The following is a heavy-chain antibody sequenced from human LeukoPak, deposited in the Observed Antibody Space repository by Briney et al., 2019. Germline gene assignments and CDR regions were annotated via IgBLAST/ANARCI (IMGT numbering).Heavy chain of an antibody. CDR1: GFTFSSYA. CDR2: ISGSGGST. J-gene: IGHJ4*02. Sequence: PGGSLRLSCTASGFTFSSYAMTWVRQAPGKGLEWVSSISGSGGSTYYADSVKGRFTISRANSENTLYLQMHSPRAEDTAVYYCAKDLVTGSLDYWGQGTLVTVSS. CDR3: AKDLVTGSLDY. D-gene: IGHD3-10*01. V-gene: IGHV3-23*01.